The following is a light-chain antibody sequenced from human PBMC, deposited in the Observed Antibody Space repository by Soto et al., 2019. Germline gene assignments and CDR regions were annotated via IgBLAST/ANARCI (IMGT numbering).Light chain of an antibody. J-gene: IGKJ4*01. CDR2: DAS. Sequence: DIVMTQSPLSLPVTPGEPASISCRSSQILLHSNGYNYLDWYLQKPGQSPQLLIYDASSLESGVPSRFSGSGSGTDFTLTISRLEPEDFAVYYCQQYGSSPLLTFGGGTKVDIK. CDR1: QILLHSNGYNY. CDR3: QQYGSSPLLT. V-gene: IGKV2-28*01.